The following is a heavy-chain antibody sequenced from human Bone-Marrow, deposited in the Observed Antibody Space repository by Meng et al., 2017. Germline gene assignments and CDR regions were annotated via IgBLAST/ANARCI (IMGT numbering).Heavy chain of an antibody. CDR2: INPNSGDT. D-gene: IGHD2-21*01. CDR1: GYSFTAYY. CDR3: VRDENISLGKLFGDY. V-gene: IGHV1-2*06. J-gene: IGHJ4*02. Sequence: VQLVESGAEVEEPGASLRVSCKPSGYSFTAYYIHWVRQAPGQGLEWLGHINPNSGDTLYAQKFQGRVSMTGDTSISTAYVELSSLRSDDTAVYYCVRDENISLGKLFGDYWGQGTMVTVSS.